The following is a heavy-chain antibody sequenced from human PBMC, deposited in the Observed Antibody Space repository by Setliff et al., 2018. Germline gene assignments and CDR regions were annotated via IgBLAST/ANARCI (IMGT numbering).Heavy chain of an antibody. V-gene: IGHV5-51*01. CDR1: GYSFSDNW. CDR2: IYPDDSNI. D-gene: IGHD5-12*01. J-gene: IGHJ4*02. Sequence: GESLKISCKGSGYSFSDNWIGWVRQMPGKGLEWMGIIYPDDSNIKYSPSFEAQITFSVDKSITTAYLQWSSLKASDTAIYYCARHRVGNSGYAIPILDFWGQGALVTVSS. CDR3: ARHRVGNSGYAIPILDF.